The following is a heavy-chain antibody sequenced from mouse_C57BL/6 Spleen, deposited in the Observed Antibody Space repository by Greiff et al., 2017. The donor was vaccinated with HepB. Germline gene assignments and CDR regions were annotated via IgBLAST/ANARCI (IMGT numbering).Heavy chain of an antibody. CDR1: GYTFTSYW. CDR2: IHPNSGST. CDR3: ARSPYYYGSSNWYFDV. D-gene: IGHD1-1*01. V-gene: IGHV1-64*01. Sequence: VKLQQPGAELVKPGASVKLSCKASGYTFTSYWMHWVKQRPGQGLEWIGMIHPNSGSTNYNEKFKSKATLTVDKSSSTAYMQLSSLTSEDSAVYYCARSPYYYGSSNWYFDVWGTGTTVTVSS. J-gene: IGHJ1*03.